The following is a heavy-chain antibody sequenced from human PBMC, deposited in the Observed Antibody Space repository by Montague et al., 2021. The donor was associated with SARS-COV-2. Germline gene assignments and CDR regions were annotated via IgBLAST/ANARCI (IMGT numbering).Heavy chain of an antibody. CDR1: GGSFSGYY. D-gene: IGHD5-12*01. Sequence: SETLSLTCGVFGGSFSGYYWCWTCQTPAMGLERVGEINDSGSTLYKSSLQVRVPISIDTSNTQFSLTLPSVAAAATAMYFCARETSGYEYYFDVWGQGTIVTVSS. CDR3: ARETSGYEYYFDV. CDR2: INDSGST. V-gene: IGHV4-34*01. J-gene: IGHJ4*02.